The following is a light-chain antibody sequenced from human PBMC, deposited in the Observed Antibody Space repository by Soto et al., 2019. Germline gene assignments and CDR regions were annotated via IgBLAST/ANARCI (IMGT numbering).Light chain of an antibody. J-gene: IGKJ3*01. CDR3: QQFGTSPGT. CDR1: QSVTSNS. Sequence: EIVLTQSPGTLSLSPGERATLSCRASQSVTSNSLAWYQHKLGRAPRLLFYDASSRATGIPDRFSGSGSGTDFTLTISRLEPEDFAVYFCQQFGTSPGTFGPGTKVDIK. CDR2: DAS. V-gene: IGKV3-20*01.